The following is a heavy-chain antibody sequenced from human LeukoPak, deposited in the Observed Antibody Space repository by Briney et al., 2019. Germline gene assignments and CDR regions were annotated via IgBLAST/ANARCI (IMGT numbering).Heavy chain of an antibody. CDR3: ARDLESSTSLGN. J-gene: IGHJ4*02. D-gene: IGHD3-3*01. CDR1: GFTFSSYG. Sequence: GGSLRLSCAASGFTFSSYGMHWVRQAPGKGLVWVSRINTDGRSTSYADSVKGRFTISRDNAKNTLYLQMNILRAEDTAVYYCARDLESSTSLGNWGQGTLVTVSS. CDR2: INTDGRST. V-gene: IGHV3-74*01.